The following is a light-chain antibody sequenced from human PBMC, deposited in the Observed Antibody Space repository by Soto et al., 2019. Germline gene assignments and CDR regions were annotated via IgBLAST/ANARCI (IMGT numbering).Light chain of an antibody. Sequence: DIQMTQSPSSLSASVGDRVTITCRASQGIRNALCWYQQNPGKAPKRLIYAASSLESGVPSRFSGSGSGTEFTLTISSLQPEDFATYYCLQHNSYRTFGQGTKVEIK. CDR3: LQHNSYRT. J-gene: IGKJ1*01. V-gene: IGKV1-17*01. CDR1: QGIRNA. CDR2: AAS.